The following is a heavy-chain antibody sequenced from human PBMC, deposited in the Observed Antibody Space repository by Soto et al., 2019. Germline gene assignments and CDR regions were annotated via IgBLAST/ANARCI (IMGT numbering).Heavy chain of an antibody. Sequence: WSLRLSCVASGFMFTRSTMNWVRQAPGKGLEWVSSITSASDYIFYADSVKGRFTISRDNAKNSLYLQMNSLRAEDTAVYYCARVGTGSSTPLDIWGQGTMVTVSS. CDR1: GFMFTRST. CDR2: ITSASDYI. D-gene: IGHD3-9*01. CDR3: ARVGTGSSTPLDI. J-gene: IGHJ3*02. V-gene: IGHV3-21*01.